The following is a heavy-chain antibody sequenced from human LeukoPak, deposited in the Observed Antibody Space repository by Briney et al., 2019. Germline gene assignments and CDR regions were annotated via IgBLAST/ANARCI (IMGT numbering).Heavy chain of an antibody. V-gene: IGHV4-38-2*01. CDR1: DYSISSGYH. CDR3: ARVGSGWPFDY. D-gene: IGHD6-19*01. Sequence: SETLSLTCAVSDYSISSGYHCGWIRQPPGKRLGWIGNIYHSGSTYYNSSLKSRVTISVDTSKNQFSLKLSSVTAADTAVYYCARVGSGWPFDYWGQGTLVTVSS. CDR2: IYHSGST. J-gene: IGHJ4*02.